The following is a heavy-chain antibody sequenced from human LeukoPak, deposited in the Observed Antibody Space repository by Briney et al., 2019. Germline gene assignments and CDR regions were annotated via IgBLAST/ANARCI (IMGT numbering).Heavy chain of an antibody. CDR2: INTDGTVT. Sequence: RGSLRLSCAASGFTFSKYWMLWVRHAPGKGLESVSRINTDGTVTTYADSVKGRFTVSRDNADNTMFLQMNRVRDEDTAVYYCATKQWLAPPPDSWGQGTPVTVSS. J-gene: IGHJ4*02. D-gene: IGHD6-19*01. V-gene: IGHV3-74*01. CDR1: GFTFSKYW. CDR3: ATKQWLAPPPDS.